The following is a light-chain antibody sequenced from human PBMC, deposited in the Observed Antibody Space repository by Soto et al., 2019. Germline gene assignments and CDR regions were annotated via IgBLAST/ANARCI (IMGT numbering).Light chain of an antibody. Sequence: DIQMAQSPSTLSASVGDRLTITYRASQSTSSYLAWYQQKPGKAPKLLIYQASSLENGVPSRFSSSGSGTEFSLTISSLQPDDFATYYCQQYSSHSTFGQGTKVDIK. V-gene: IGKV1-5*03. CDR2: QAS. CDR3: QQYSSHST. CDR1: QSTSSY. J-gene: IGKJ1*01.